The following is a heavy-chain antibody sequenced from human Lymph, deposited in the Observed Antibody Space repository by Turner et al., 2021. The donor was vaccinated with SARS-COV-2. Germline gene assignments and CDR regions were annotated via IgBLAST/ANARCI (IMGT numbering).Heavy chain of an antibody. Sequence: QLQLQESGPGLVKPSETLSLTCIVSGGSISSSSHYWGWIRQPPGRGLEWIGHIYYSGSNYYNPSLKSRVTISVDTSKNQFSLKLSSVTAADTAVYYCARLVRRAEYYFDYWGQGTLVTVSS. J-gene: IGHJ4*02. CDR3: ARLVRRAEYYFDY. V-gene: IGHV4-39*01. D-gene: IGHD3-10*01. CDR2: IYYSGSN. CDR1: GGSISSSSHY.